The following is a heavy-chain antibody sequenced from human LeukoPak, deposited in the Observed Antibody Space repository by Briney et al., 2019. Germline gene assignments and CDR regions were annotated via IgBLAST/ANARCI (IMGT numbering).Heavy chain of an antibody. J-gene: IGHJ4*02. V-gene: IGHV4-39*01. D-gene: IGHD3-22*01. CDR2: ISYSGRT. CDR3: ARLRAYYYDSSGYYNFDF. Sequence: SETLSLTCTVSGGSTSSSSFYWGWIRQPPGKGLECIGRISYSGRTYYNPSLQSRVTVSVDTSKNQFSLRLSSVTAADTAVYYCARLRAYYYDSSGYYNFDFWGQGTLVTVSS. CDR1: GGSTSSSSFY.